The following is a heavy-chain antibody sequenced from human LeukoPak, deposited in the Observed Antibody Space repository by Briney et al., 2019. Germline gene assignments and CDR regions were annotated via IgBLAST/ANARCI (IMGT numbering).Heavy chain of an antibody. CDR3: ARHEFASPFGS. D-gene: IGHD2-21*01. J-gene: IGHJ4*02. CDR1: DGSIIGSY. V-gene: IGHV4-59*08. CDR2: IFYTGDS. Sequence: SETLSLTCTVSDGSIIGSYWSWIRQPPGKGLEWIGYIFYTGDSNYNPSLKSRVAISLDTSTNQISLKLRSVTAADTAVYYCARHEFASPFGSWGQGTLVTVSS.